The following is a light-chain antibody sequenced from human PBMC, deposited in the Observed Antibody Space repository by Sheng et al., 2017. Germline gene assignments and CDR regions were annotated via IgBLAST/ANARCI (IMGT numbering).Light chain of an antibody. V-gene: IGLV3-19*01. Sequence: SSELTQDPAVSVALGQTVRITCQGDSLRSYYASWYQQKPGQAPVLVIYGKNNRPSGIPDRFSGSSSGNTASLTITGAQAEDEADYYCNSRDPNAVFGGGTKLTVL. CDR3: NSRDPNAV. J-gene: IGLJ2*01. CDR2: GKN. CDR1: SLRSYY.